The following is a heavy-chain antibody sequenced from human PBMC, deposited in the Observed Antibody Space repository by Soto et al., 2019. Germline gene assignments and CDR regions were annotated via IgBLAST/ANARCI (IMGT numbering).Heavy chain of an antibody. J-gene: IGHJ6*02. Sequence: GASVKVSCTASGYTFTSYGISWVRQAPGQGLEWMGWISAYNGNTNYAQKLQGRVTMTTDTSTSTAYMELRSLRSDDTAVYYCARDSPYALIVATILPSYYYYYGMDVWGQGTTVTVSS. CDR1: GYTFTSYG. CDR2: ISAYNGNT. V-gene: IGHV1-18*01. CDR3: ARDSPYALIVATILPSYYYYYGMDV. D-gene: IGHD5-12*01.